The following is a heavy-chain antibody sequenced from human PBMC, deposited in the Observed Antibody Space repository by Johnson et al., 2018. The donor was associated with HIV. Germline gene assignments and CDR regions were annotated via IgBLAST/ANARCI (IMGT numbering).Heavy chain of an antibody. CDR2: INWNGGSR. Sequence: VQLVESGGGVVRPGGSLRLSCAAPGFTFDDYGMSWVRQAPGKGLEWVSGINWNGGSRGYADSVKGRFTISRDNAKKYLYFQMNSLRDEDTALYYCARLVMVRGVMGAFDIWGQGTMVTVSS. D-gene: IGHD3-10*01. CDR1: GFTFDDYG. CDR3: ARLVMVRGVMGAFDI. V-gene: IGHV3-20*04. J-gene: IGHJ3*02.